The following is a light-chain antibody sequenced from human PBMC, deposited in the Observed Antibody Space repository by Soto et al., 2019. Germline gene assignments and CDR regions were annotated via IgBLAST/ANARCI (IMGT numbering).Light chain of an antibody. V-gene: IGKV3D-20*02. CDR3: QQHSNPPGT. Sequence: EIVLTQSPGTLTLSPGESAALSCRASQTISNNYFVWYRQKPGQAPRLLIYAVSSRAAGIPDRFSGSGSGTDADLTIARLDPEDSAVYYCQQHSNPPGTFGQGTSVEI. CDR2: AVS. CDR1: QTISNNY. J-gene: IGKJ1*01.